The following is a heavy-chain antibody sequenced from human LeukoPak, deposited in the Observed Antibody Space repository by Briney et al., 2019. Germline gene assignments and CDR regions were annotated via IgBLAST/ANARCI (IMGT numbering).Heavy chain of an antibody. J-gene: IGHJ4*02. CDR1: GFTFDDYA. Sequence: PGGSLRLSCAASGFTFDDYAMHWVRQAPGKGLEWVSGIGWNSGGIVYADSVKGRFTISRDSAKKSLYLQMNSLGAEDTALYYCVKVTAAGFVDHWGQGTLVTVSS. V-gene: IGHV3-9*01. CDR2: IGWNSGGI. D-gene: IGHD6-13*01. CDR3: VKVTAAGFVDH.